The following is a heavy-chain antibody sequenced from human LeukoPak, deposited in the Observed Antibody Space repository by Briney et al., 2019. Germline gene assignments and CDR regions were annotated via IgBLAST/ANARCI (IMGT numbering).Heavy chain of an antibody. J-gene: IGHJ6*02. CDR1: GFTFSSNY. CDR2: IYSGGST. CDR3: ASGGNSFYYYYYGMDV. Sequence: GGSLRLSCAASGFTFSSNYISWVRQAPGKGLEWVSVIYSGGSTYYADSVKGRFTISRDNSKNTLYLQMNSLRAEDTAVYYCASGGNSFYYYYYGMDVWGQGTTVTVSS. D-gene: IGHD4-23*01. V-gene: IGHV3-53*01.